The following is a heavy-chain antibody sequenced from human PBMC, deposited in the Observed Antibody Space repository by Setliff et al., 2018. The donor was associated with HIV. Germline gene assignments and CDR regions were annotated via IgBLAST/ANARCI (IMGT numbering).Heavy chain of an antibody. V-gene: IGHV3-15*01. CDR2: IKSKADGGAT. D-gene: IGHD3-10*01. CDR3: TTDLIIRGVIIDGALR. CDR1: GITFGNAW. Sequence: GGSLRLSCAVSGITFGNAWMSWVRQAPGKGLEWVGRIKSKADGGATDYAAPVKGRFSISRDDSKNMLYLQMNSLETEDTAVYYCTTDLIIRGVIIDGALRWGQGTLVTVSS. J-gene: IGHJ4*02.